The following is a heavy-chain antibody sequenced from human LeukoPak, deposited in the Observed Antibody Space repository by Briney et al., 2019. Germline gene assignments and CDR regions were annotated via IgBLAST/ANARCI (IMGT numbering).Heavy chain of an antibody. D-gene: IGHD6-13*01. CDR2: IIVGSGNT. Sequence: SVKVSCKASGFTFSNSAMQWVRQARGQRLEWIGWIIVGSGNTHYAQNFQERLTITRDMSTNTAYMELSSLRSEDTAVYYCARDRAAAGLNNWFDPWGQGTRVTVSS. J-gene: IGHJ5*02. CDR3: ARDRAAAGLNNWFDP. CDR1: GFTFSNSA. V-gene: IGHV1-58*02.